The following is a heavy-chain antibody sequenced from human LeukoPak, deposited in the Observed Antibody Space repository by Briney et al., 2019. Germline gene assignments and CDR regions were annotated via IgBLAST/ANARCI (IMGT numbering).Heavy chain of an antibody. CDR3: ARDRQSDDGYFDY. Sequence: PGGSLRLSCAASGFTFSSYGMHWVRQAPGKGLEWVAFIRYDGSNKYYADSVKGRFTISRDNSKNTLYLQMNSLRAEDTAVYYCARDRQSDDGYFDYWGQGTLVTVSS. V-gene: IGHV3-30*02. CDR1: GFTFSSYG. CDR2: IRYDGSNK. D-gene: IGHD3-16*01. J-gene: IGHJ4*02.